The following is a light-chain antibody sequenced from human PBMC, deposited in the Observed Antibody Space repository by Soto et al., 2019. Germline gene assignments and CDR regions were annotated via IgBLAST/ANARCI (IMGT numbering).Light chain of an antibody. J-gene: IGKJ2*01. Sequence: DIPMTQSPSTLSASVGDRVTITCRASQSISSWLAWYQQKTGKAPKLLIYDASSLESGVPSRFSGSGSATEFTLTISSLQPDDFATYYCQQYNSYPHTFGQGTKLEIK. CDR2: DAS. V-gene: IGKV1-5*01. CDR3: QQYNSYPHT. CDR1: QSISSW.